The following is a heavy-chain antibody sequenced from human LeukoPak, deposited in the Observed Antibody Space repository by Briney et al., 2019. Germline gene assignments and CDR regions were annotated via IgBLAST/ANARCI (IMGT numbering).Heavy chain of an antibody. CDR1: SGSFSGYY. D-gene: IGHD3-16*02. V-gene: IGHV4-34*01. J-gene: IGHJ4*02. Sequence: SETLSLTCAVYSGSFSGYYWSWIRQPPGKGLEWIGEINHSGSTNYNPSLKSRVTISVDTSKNQFSLKLSSVTAADTAVYYCARGRGFGMITFGGVIATPFDYWGQGTLVTVSS. CDR2: INHSGST. CDR3: ARGRGFGMITFGGVIATPFDY.